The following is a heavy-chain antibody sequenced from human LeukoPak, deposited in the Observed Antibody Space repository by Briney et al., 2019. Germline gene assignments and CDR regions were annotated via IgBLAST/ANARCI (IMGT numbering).Heavy chain of an antibody. V-gene: IGHV3-23*01. Sequence: GGSLRLSCAASGFSFSSYAMSWVRQAPGKGLEWVSAISGSGDKTYYADSVKGRFTISRDNSKNTLYLQMNSLRAEDTAVYYCARKAVAYTFAFDIWGQGTMVTVSS. CDR2: ISGSGDKT. CDR1: GFSFSSYA. J-gene: IGHJ3*02. D-gene: IGHD6-19*01. CDR3: ARKAVAYTFAFDI.